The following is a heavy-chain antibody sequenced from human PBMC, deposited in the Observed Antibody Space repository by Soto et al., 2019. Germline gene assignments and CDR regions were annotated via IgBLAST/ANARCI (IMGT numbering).Heavy chain of an antibody. CDR2: ISGNGAET. D-gene: IGHD5-18*01. CDR1: GFPFSSYA. V-gene: IGHV3-23*01. CDR3: GKGTRGYSYGSNFDY. Sequence: GGSLRLSCVASGFPFSSYAMSWVRQAPGKGLEWVSAISGNGAETSYAASVRGRFTISRDNSRDTLYLQMNSLRADDTAVYYCGKGTRGYSYGSNFDYWGQGTLVTSPQ. J-gene: IGHJ4*02.